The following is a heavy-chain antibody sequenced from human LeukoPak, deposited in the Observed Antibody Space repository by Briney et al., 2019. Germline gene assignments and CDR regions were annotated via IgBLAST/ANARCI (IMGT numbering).Heavy chain of an antibody. CDR3: ARDRVFRYFDWLDS. CDR1: GYTFSSYG. D-gene: IGHD3-9*01. V-gene: IGHV1-18*01. Sequence: ASVKVSCKASGYTFSSYGISWVRQAPGQGLEWMGWISAYNGNTNYAQKLQGRVTMTTDTSTSTAYMELRSLRSDDTAVYYCARDRVFRYFDWLDSWGQGTLVTVSS. CDR2: ISAYNGNT. J-gene: IGHJ5*01.